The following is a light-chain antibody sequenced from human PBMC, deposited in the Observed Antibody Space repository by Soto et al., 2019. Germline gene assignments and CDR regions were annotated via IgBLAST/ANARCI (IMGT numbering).Light chain of an antibody. V-gene: IGKV1-39*01. CDR2: AAS. CDR1: QSISDH. CDR3: KQSYSTRPWT. Sequence: DIQMTQSPSSLSASVGDRVTITCRASQSISDHLNWYQQKPGKAPKLLIYAASSLQSGVPARFSGSGSGTDFTLTIRSLQPEDCAIYFCKQSYSTRPWTFGQGTKVEIK. J-gene: IGKJ1*01.